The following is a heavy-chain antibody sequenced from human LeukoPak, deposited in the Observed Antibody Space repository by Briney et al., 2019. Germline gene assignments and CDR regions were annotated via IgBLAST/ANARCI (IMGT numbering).Heavy chain of an antibody. D-gene: IGHD2-21*01. J-gene: IGHJ4*02. Sequence: HPGGSLRLSCVASGFTFSSYCMSWVRQAPGKGLEWVANINQDGSEKYYVDSVKGRFTISRDNAKKSLYLQMNSLRAEDTAVYYCVRGGLLRTGCPHYWGQGTLVTVSS. CDR3: VRGGLLRTGCPHY. CDR2: INQDGSEK. V-gene: IGHV3-7*01. CDR1: GFTFSSYC.